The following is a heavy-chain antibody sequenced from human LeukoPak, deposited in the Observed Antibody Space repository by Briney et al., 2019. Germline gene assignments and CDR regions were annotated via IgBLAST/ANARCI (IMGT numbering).Heavy chain of an antibody. V-gene: IGHV1-2*02. J-gene: IGHJ4*02. CDR2: INPNSGGT. Sequence: ASVKVSCKASGYTFTGYYMHWVRRAPGQGLEWMGWINPNSGGTNYAQKFQGRVTMTRDTSISTAYMELSRLRSDDTAVYYCARSSMTTVVTLDYWGQGTLVTVSS. CDR1: GYTFTGYY. D-gene: IGHD4-23*01. CDR3: ARSSMTTVVTLDY.